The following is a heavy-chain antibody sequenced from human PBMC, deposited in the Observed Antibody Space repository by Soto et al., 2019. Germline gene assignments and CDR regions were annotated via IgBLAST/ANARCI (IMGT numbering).Heavy chain of an antibody. CDR3: ARHDIVVAGAGWFDP. Sequence: QLQLQESGPGLVKPSETLSLTCTVSGGSISSSSYYWGWIRQPPGKGLEWIGSIYYSGSTYYNPSLTSRVTISVYTSKNQFSLKLSSVTAADTAVYYCARHDIVVAGAGWFDPWGQGTLVTVS. J-gene: IGHJ5*02. CDR1: GGSISSSSYY. CDR2: IYYSGST. D-gene: IGHD6-19*01. V-gene: IGHV4-39*01.